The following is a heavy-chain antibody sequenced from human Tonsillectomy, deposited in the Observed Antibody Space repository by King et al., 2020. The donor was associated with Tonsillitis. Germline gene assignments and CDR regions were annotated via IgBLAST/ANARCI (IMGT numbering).Heavy chain of an antibody. CDR3: ARGHSSGNSNWFDP. V-gene: IGHV3-33*08. D-gene: IGHD3-22*01. CDR2: IWYEGSDK. J-gene: IGHJ5*02. Sequence: VQLVESGGGVVQPGRSLRLSCAASGFSFSSYGMHWVRQAPGKGPEWVAIIWYEGSDKYYTDSVKGRFTISRDNSKNTLYLQMNSLRVEDTAVYHCARGHSSGNSNWFDPWGQGTLVTVSS. CDR1: GFSFSSYG.